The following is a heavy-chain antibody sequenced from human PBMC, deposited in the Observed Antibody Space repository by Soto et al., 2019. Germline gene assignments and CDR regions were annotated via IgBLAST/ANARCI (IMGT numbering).Heavy chain of an antibody. V-gene: IGHV3-48*02. CDR3: PSEPHTKYYYDSSGYSAY. J-gene: IGHJ4*02. Sequence: PGGSLRLSCAASGFTFSSYSMNWVRQAPGKGLEWVSYISSSSSTIYYADSVKGRFTISRDNAKNSLYLQMNRLRDEDTAVYYCPSEPHTKYYYDSSGYSAYWRQGTLVTVS. CDR2: ISSSSSTI. D-gene: IGHD3-22*01. CDR1: GFTFSSYS.